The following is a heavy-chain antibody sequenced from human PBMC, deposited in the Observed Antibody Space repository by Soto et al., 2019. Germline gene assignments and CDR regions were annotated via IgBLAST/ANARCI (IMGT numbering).Heavy chain of an antibody. CDR1: GASISGGGYY. Sequence: KPSETRSRTCTVSGASISGGGYYWIWIRQHPGKVLDWIGYIYYSGITYYNPSLKTRVTISVETSKNQFSLKLSSVTAADTAVYYCARRRGAYGSGNNKYYYYYYRMDVWGQGTTVTVSS. CDR2: IYYSGIT. D-gene: IGHD3-10*01. V-gene: IGHV4-31*03. CDR3: ARRRGAYGSGNNKYYYYYYRMDV. J-gene: IGHJ6*02.